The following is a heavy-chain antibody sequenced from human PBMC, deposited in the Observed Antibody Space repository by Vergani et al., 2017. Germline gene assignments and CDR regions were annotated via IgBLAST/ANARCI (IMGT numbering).Heavy chain of an antibody. CDR3: ALDGNFWSGYFGY. D-gene: IGHD3-3*01. CDR2: INPSGGST. V-gene: IGHV1-46*01. CDR1: GGTFGSHT. J-gene: IGHJ4*02. Sequence: QVQLEQSGAEVKKPGSSVTVSCRASGGTFGSHTISWVRQAPGQGLEWMGIINPSGGSTSYAQKFQGRVTMTRDTSTSTVYMELSSLRSEDTTVYYCALDGNFWSGYFGYWGQGTLVTVSS.